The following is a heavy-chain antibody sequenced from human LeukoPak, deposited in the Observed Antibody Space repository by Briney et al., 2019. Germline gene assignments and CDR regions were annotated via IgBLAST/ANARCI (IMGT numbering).Heavy chain of an antibody. Sequence: GGSLRLSCAASGFTFSSYGMHWVRQAPGKGLEWVAFIRYDGSNKYYADSVKGRFTISRDNSKNTLYLQMNSLRAEDTAVYYCARAVYRSGGYYFDYWGQGTLVIVSS. D-gene: IGHD6-19*01. V-gene: IGHV3-30*02. J-gene: IGHJ4*02. CDR3: ARAVYRSGGYYFDY. CDR2: IRYDGSNK. CDR1: GFTFSSYG.